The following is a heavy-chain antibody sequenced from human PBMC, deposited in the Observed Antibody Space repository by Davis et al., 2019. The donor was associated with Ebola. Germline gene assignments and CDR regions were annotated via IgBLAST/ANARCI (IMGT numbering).Heavy chain of an antibody. CDR3: ARGPNTGSPSPLYYYYYMDV. D-gene: IGHD2-8*02. CDR1: GYTFTSYY. J-gene: IGHJ6*03. CDR2: INPSGGST. V-gene: IGHV1-46*01. Sequence: ASVKVSCKASGYTFTSYYMHWVRQAPGQGLEWMGIINPSGGSTSYAQKFQGRVTMTRDTSTSTVYMELSRLRSDDTAVYYCARGPNTGSPSPLYYYYYMDVWGKGTTVTVSS.